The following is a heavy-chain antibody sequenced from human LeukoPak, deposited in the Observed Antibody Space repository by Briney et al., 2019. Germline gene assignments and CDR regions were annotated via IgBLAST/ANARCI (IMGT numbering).Heavy chain of an antibody. CDR2: INHSGST. CDR1: SDSISSSTYY. Sequence: SETLSLTCTVSSDSISSSTYYWSWIRQPPGKGLEWIGEINHSGSTNYNPSLKSRVTISVDTSKNQFSLKLSSVTAADTAVYYCAISSMVYGDYLWGRGTLVTVSS. D-gene: IGHD4-17*01. J-gene: IGHJ2*01. V-gene: IGHV4-39*07. CDR3: AISSMVYGDYL.